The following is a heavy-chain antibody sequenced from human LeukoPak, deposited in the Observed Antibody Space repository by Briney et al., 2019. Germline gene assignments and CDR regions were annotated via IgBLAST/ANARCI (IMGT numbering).Heavy chain of an antibody. CDR2: VWYDGSNK. V-gene: IGHV3-33*01. D-gene: IGHD6-13*01. Sequence: GGSLRLSCAASGFTFNIYGMHWVRQAPGKGLEWVAVVWYDGSNKYYADSVKGRFTISRDNSKNTLYLQMNSLRAEDTAVYYCARGYKHRSSWYYFDYWGQGTLVTVSS. CDR3: ARGYKHRSSWYYFDY. CDR1: GFTFNIYG. J-gene: IGHJ4*02.